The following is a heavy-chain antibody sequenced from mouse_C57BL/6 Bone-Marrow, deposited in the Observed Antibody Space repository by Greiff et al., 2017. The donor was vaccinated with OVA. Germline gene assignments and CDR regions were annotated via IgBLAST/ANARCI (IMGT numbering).Heavy chain of an antibody. Sequence: VKLQQPGTELVKPGASVKLSCKASGYTFTSYWMHWVKQRPGQGLEWIGNINPSNGGTNYNEKFKSKATLTVDKSSSTAYMQLSSLTSEDSAVYYCARWGIYYGNYVGYWGQGTTLTVSS. CDR2: INPSNGGT. J-gene: IGHJ2*01. D-gene: IGHD2-1*01. V-gene: IGHV1-53*01. CDR1: GYTFTSYW. CDR3: ARWGIYYGNYVGY.